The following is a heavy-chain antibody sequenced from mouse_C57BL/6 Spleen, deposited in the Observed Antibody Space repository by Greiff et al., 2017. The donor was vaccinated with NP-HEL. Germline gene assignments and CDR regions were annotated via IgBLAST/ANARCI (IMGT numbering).Heavy chain of an antibody. CDR2: IYPRSGNT. CDR3: ARSNYGYDGEVWFAY. CDR1: GYTFTSYG. D-gene: IGHD2-2*01. J-gene: IGHJ3*01. Sequence: QVQLQQSGAELARPGASVKLSCKASGYTFTSYGISWVKQRTGQGLEWIGEIYPRSGNTYYNEKFKGKATLTADKSSSTAYMELRSLTSEDSAVYFCARSNYGYDGEVWFAYWGQGTLVTVSA. V-gene: IGHV1-81*01.